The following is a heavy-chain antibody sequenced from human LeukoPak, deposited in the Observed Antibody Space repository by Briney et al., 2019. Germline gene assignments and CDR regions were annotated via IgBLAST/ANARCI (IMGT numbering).Heavy chain of an antibody. Sequence: ASVKVSCKTSGYIFTQYGISWVRQAPGQGLEWMAWISTDNGNADYAQKFQSRASMTTDTSPSTDYMELRSLRSDDTREYYCARRTGYNFYYLDVGGQETTVIVSS. CDR1: GYIFTQYG. CDR3: ARRTGYNFYYLDV. V-gene: IGHV1-18*01. CDR2: ISTDNGNA. D-gene: IGHD3/OR15-3a*01. J-gene: IGHJ6*03.